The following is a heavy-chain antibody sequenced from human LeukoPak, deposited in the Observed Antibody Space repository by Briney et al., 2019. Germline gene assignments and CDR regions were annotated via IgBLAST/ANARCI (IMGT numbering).Heavy chain of an antibody. J-gene: IGHJ3*02. D-gene: IGHD3-10*01. CDR3: ARTITSVAFDI. Sequence: SETLSLTCAVYGGSFSGYYWSWIRQPPGKGLEWIGYIYYSGSTNYNPSLKSRVTISVDTSKNQFSLKLSSVTAADTAVYYCARTITSVAFDIWGQGTMVTVSS. CDR2: IYYSGST. V-gene: IGHV4-59*01. CDR1: GGSFSGYY.